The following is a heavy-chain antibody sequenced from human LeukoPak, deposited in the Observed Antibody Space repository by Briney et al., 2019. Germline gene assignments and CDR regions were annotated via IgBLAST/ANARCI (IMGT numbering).Heavy chain of an antibody. J-gene: IGHJ4*02. CDR2: ISSDGTTT. CDR1: GFSLTGYR. D-gene: IGHD2-2*01. V-gene: IGHV3-74*01. Sequence: PGGSLRLSCAASGFSLTGYRMHWVRQVPGKGLVWVSRISSDGTTTNYADSVKGRFTISRDNARNTLYLQMNSLRADDTAVYYCAGTSTTCCNYWGQGTLVTVSS. CDR3: AGTSTTCCNY.